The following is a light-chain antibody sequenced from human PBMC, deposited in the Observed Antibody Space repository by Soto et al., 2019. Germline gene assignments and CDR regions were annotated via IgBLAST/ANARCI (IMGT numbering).Light chain of an antibody. V-gene: IGKV1-5*01. CDR2: DAS. CDR1: QSISNW. CDR3: QQCNGYSRT. J-gene: IGKJ1*01. Sequence: DIQMTQSPSTLSASVGDRVTITCRASQSISNWLAWYQQKPGKAPKLLIYDASSLERGVPSRFSGSGSGTEFTLTISSLQPDDFATCYCQQCNGYSRTFGQGTKVEIK.